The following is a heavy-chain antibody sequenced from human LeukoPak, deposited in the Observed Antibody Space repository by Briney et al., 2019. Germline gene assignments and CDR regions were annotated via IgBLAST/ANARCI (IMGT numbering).Heavy chain of an antibody. CDR2: INPNSGGT. V-gene: IGHV1-2*02. Sequence: PGASVKVSCKASGYTFTGYYMHWVRQAPGQGLEWMGWINPNSGGTNYAQKFQGRVTMTRDTSISTAYMELSRLRSDDTAVYYCAFEYSSSVNWFDPWGQGTLVTVSS. D-gene: IGHD6-6*01. J-gene: IGHJ5*02. CDR3: AFEYSSSVNWFDP. CDR1: GYTFTGYY.